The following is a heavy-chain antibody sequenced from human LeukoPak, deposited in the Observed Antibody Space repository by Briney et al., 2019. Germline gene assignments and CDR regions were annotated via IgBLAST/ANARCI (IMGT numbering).Heavy chain of an antibody. CDR1: GFTFSSYG. J-gene: IGHJ4*02. CDR2: IWYDGSNK. D-gene: IGHD3-10*01. V-gene: IGHV3-33*01. CDR3: ARGGFGELLFYFDY. Sequence: GRSLRLSCAASGFTFSSYGMHWVRQAPGKALEWVAVIWYDGSNKYYADSVKGRFTISRDNSKNTLFLQMNSLRAEDTAVYYCARGGFGELLFYFDYWGQGTLVTVSS.